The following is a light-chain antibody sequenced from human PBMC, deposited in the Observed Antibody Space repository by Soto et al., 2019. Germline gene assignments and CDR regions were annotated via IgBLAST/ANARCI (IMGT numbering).Light chain of an antibody. J-gene: IGLJ1*01. V-gene: IGLV2-11*01. CDR1: SSDVGGFNY. CDR2: DVN. CDR3: CSYAGSYSYA. Sequence: QSVLTQPASVSGSPGQSITISCTGTSSDVGGFNYVSWYQHHPGKAPKLMIYDVNKRPSGVPDRFSGSKSGSTASLTISGLQAEDEADYYCCSYAGSYSYAFATGTKVTVL.